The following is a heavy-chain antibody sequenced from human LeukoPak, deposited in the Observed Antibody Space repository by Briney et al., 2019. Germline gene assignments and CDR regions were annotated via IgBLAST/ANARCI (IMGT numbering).Heavy chain of an antibody. D-gene: IGHD4-17*01. CDR2: SIADGSEE. V-gene: IGHV3-7*01. CDR3: ARDRAYGTFDY. CDR1: GFTFSNSW. Sequence: GGSLRLSCVDSGFTFSNSWMSWVRQAPGRGLEWVATSIADGSEEFYVESVKGRFTISRNNARNSLFLHMDSLRAEDTAVYYCARDRAYGTFDYWGQGTLVTVSS. J-gene: IGHJ4*02.